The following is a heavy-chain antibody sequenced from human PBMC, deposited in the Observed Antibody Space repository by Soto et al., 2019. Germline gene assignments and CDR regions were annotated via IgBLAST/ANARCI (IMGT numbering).Heavy chain of an antibody. CDR3: ARNVDTSKAYYFDY. D-gene: IGHD5-18*01. V-gene: IGHV4-59*01. J-gene: IGHJ4*02. CDR2: LHSSGST. Sequence: PSETLSLTCTVSGGSISNYYWSWIRQPPGKGLEWIGYLHSSGSTNYNPSPKSRVTISLDTSKNEFSLNLRFLTAADTAVYFCARNVDTSKAYYFDYWGQGTLVT. CDR1: GGSISNYY.